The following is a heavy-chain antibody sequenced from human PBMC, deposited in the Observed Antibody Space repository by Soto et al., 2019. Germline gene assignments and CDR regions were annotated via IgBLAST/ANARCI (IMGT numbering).Heavy chain of an antibody. CDR2: IXPXXXGX. CDR3: ARADYSSGRAYYFDY. J-gene: IGHJ4*02. V-gene: IGHV1-2*02. CDR1: GYTFTGYY. D-gene: IGHD6-19*01. Sequence: ASVQVSCKASGYTFTGYYMHWVRQAPGQGLEWMGXIXPXXXGXNXAXKXXXXVNMTRDTSISTAYMELSRLRSDDTAVYYCARADYSSGRAYYFDYWGQGTLVTVSS.